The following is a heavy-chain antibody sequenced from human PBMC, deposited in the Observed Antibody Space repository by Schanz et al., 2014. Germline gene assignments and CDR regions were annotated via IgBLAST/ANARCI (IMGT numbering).Heavy chain of an antibody. D-gene: IGHD2-15*01. V-gene: IGHV4-31*03. Sequence: QVQLQESGPGLVKPSETLSLTCTVSGASISSDTYYWSWIRQHPGQGLEWIAYIYHSGRNLYNPSLKSRVTISVDTSQNQFSLKMSSVTAADTAVYYCARTFGYCSGGTCYPYWYFDLWGRGTLVTVSS. CDR2: IYHSGRN. J-gene: IGHJ2*01. CDR3: ARTFGYCSGGTCYPYWYFDL. CDR1: GASISSDTYY.